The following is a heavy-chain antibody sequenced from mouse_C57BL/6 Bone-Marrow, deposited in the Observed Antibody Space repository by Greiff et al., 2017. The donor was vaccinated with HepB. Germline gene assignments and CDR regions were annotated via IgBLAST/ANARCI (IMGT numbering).Heavy chain of an antibody. CDR1: GYTFTDYN. CDR3: ARGGSITTVVADFDY. D-gene: IGHD1-1*01. V-gene: IGHV1-18*01. CDR2: INPNNGGT. J-gene: IGHJ2*01. Sequence: EVHLVESGPELVKPGASVKIPCKASGYTFTDYNMDWVKQSHGKSLEWIGDINPNNGGTIYNQKFKGKATLTVDKSSSTAYMELRSLTSEDTAVYYCARGGSITTVVADFDYWGQGTTLTVSS.